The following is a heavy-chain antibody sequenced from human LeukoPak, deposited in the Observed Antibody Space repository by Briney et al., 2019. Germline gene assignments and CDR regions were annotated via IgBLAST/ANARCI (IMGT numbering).Heavy chain of an antibody. CDR3: ARRPWDSWDPAGYYFDY. CDR1: GYSFTSYW. Sequence: KTGESLKISCKGSGYSFTSYWIGWVRQMPGKGLEWMGIIYPGDSDTRYSPSFQGQVTISADKSISTAYLQWSSLKASDTAMYYCARRPWDSWDPAGYYFDYWGQGTLVTVSS. J-gene: IGHJ4*02. D-gene: IGHD1-26*01. V-gene: IGHV5-51*01. CDR2: IYPGDSDT.